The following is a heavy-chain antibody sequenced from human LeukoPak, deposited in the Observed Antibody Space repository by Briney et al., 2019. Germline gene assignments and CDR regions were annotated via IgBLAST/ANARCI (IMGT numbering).Heavy chain of an antibody. CDR1: GFTFSIYW. CDR3: AVAVAGTGDYFDY. V-gene: IGHV3-7*01. J-gene: IGHJ4*02. D-gene: IGHD6-19*01. CDR2: IKQDGSEK. Sequence: GGSLRLSCAASGFTFSIYWMSWVRQAPGKGLEWVANIKQDGSEKYYVDSVKGRFTISRDNAKNSLYLQMNSLRAEDTAVYYCAVAVAGTGDYFDYWGQGTLVTVSS.